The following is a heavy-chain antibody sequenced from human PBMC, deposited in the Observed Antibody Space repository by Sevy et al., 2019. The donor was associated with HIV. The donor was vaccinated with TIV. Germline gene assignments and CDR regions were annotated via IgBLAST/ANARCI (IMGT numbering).Heavy chain of an antibody. CDR1: GFTFSSYA. J-gene: IGHJ6*02. V-gene: IGHV3-30-3*01. CDR2: ISYDGSNK. Sequence: GGSLRLSCAASGFTFSSYAMHWVRQAPGKGLEWVAVISYDGSNKYYADSVKGRFTISGDNPKNTLYLQMNSLKAEDTAVYYCARDLRNKQLGFSDGMDVWGQGTTVTVSS. D-gene: IGHD6-6*01. CDR3: ARDLRNKQLGFSDGMDV.